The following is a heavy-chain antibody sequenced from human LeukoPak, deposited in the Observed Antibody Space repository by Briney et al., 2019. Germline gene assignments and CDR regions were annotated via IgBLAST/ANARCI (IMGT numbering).Heavy chain of an antibody. J-gene: IGHJ4*02. CDR2: ISAYNGNT. V-gene: IGHV1-18*01. CDR1: GYTFTSYG. D-gene: IGHD3-22*01. Sequence: ASVKVSCKASGYTFTSYGISWVRQAPGQGLEWMGWISAYNGNTNYAQKLQGRVTMTTDTSTSTAYMELRSLRSDDTAVYYCARDRYYDSSGYYANWGQGTLVTVSS. CDR3: ARDRYYDSSGYYAN.